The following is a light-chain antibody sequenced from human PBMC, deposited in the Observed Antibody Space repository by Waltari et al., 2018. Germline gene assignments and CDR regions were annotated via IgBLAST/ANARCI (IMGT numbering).Light chain of an antibody. V-gene: IGKV1-39*01. CDR1: QSINSY. CDR3: QQSYSTPWT. J-gene: IGKJ1*01. Sequence: DIQMTQSPSSLSASVGHRVTIACRASQSINSYLNWYQQKPGKAPKLLIYAASSLQSGVPSRFSGSGSGTDFTLTISSLQPEDFATYYCQQSYSTPWTFGQGTKVEIK. CDR2: AAS.